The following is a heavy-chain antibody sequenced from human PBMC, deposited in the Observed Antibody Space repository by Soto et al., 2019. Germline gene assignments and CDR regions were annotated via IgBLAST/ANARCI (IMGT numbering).Heavy chain of an antibody. CDR2: IYPGDSET. J-gene: IGHJ4*02. CDR1: GYSFTSFW. Sequence: GESLKISCKVSGYSFTSFWTGWVRQKPGKGLEWLGSIYPGDSETRYSPSFQGQVTISADESITTAYLQWSSLRASDTAIYYCAKQHPLDSRAWHNWGQGTLVTVSS. D-gene: IGHD6-19*01. V-gene: IGHV5-51*01. CDR3: AKQHPLDSRAWHN.